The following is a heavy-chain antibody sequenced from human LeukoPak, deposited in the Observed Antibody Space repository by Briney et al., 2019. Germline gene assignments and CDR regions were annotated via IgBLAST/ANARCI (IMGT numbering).Heavy chain of an antibody. D-gene: IGHD1-7*01. J-gene: IGHJ4*02. V-gene: IGHV1-18*01. CDR1: GYTFTRYG. CDR2: ISASNGNT. Sequence: ASVRVSCTASGYTFTRYGISWVRQAPGQGLQWLGWISASNGNTNYAQKFRDRVTMSTDTSTGTAYLDVRSLTSDDTAVYYCARDHSNWNYAPDFWGQGTLVIVSS. CDR3: ARDHSNWNYAPDF.